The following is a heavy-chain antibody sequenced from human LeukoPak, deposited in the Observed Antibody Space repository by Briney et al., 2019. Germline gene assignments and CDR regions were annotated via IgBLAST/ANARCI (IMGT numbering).Heavy chain of an antibody. Sequence: GGSLRLSCAASGFTVSSNYMSWVRQAPGKGLEWVSVIYSGGSTYYADSVKGRFTISRDDSKDTLYLQMNSLRAEDTAVYYCAKGGYSSGWRNYFDYWGQGTLVTVSS. CDR3: AKGGYSSGWRNYFDY. V-gene: IGHV3-53*01. CDR1: GFTVSSNY. CDR2: IYSGGST. D-gene: IGHD6-19*01. J-gene: IGHJ4*02.